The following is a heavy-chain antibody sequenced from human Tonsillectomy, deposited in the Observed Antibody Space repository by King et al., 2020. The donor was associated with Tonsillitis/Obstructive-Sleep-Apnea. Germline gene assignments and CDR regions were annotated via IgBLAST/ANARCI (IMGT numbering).Heavy chain of an antibody. V-gene: IGHV3-15*01. CDR3: TARGGRY. Sequence: VQLVESGGGLVQPGGSLRLSCAASGFTFSHAWMSWVREAPGKGLERVVCIKSKSDGGTIDYTAPVKDRFTISREDSKNKLYLQRNSLKTEDTAVYYCTARGGRYWGQGTLVTVSS. CDR1: GFTFSHAW. D-gene: IGHD3-10*01. CDR2: IKSKSDGGTI. J-gene: IGHJ4*02.